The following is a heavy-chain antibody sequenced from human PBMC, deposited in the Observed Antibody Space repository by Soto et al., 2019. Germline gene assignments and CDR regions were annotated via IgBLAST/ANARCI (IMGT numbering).Heavy chain of an antibody. CDR3: AHVVISFGGVVADDAFDV. CDR2: IYWDDDK. D-gene: IGHD3-16*02. V-gene: IGHV2-5*02. J-gene: IGHJ3*01. CDR1: GFSLTTRGVG. Sequence: SGPTLVNPTETLTLTCTFSGFSLTTRGVGVGWIRQPPGKALEWLAVIYWDDDKRYSPSLKTRLILTKDTSKNQVVLTMTNMDSVDTATYFCAHVVISFGGVVADDAFDVWGQGTMVTVSS.